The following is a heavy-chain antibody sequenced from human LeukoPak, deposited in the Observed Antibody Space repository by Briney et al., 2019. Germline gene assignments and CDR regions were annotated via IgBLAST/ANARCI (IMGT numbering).Heavy chain of an antibody. D-gene: IGHD2-21*01. Sequence: GGSLRLSCAASGFTFSGYDMNWVRQAPGKGLEWVSYISSSVSTIDYAESLKGRFTISRDNAKNSLYLQMNSLRAEDTALYHCARVLPYSHALDVWGQGTTVTVS. J-gene: IGHJ6*02. CDR1: GFTFSGYD. CDR3: ARVLPYSHALDV. CDR2: ISSSVSTI. V-gene: IGHV3-48*03.